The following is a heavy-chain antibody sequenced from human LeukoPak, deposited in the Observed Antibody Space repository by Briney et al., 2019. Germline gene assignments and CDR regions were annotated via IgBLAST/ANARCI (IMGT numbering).Heavy chain of an antibody. CDR1: GFTFSSYA. D-gene: IGHD3-10*01. CDR2: ISGSGGST. V-gene: IGHV3-23*01. J-gene: IGHJ4*02. Sequence: PGGSLRLSCAASGFTFSSYAMSWVRQAPGKGLEWVSAISGSGGSTYYADPVKGRFTISRDNSKNTAYLQMNSLRDEDTAVYFCARDYAGSPDYWGQGTLVTVSA. CDR3: ARDYAGSPDY.